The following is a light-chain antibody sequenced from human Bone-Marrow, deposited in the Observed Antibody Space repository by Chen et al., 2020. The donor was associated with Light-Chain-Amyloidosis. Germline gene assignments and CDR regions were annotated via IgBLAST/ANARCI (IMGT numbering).Light chain of an antibody. CDR2: EVT. V-gene: IGLV2-14*01. Sequence: QSALTQPASVSGSPGQSITSSCTRTSSDVGGDNHVSWYQQHPDKAPKLMIYEVTNRPSWVPDRFSGSKSDNTASLTISGLQTEDEADYFCSSYTITNTLVFGSGTRVTVL. J-gene: IGLJ1*01. CDR3: SSYTITNTLV. CDR1: SSDVGGDNH.